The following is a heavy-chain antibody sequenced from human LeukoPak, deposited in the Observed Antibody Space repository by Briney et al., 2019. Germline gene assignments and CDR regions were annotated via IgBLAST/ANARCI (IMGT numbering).Heavy chain of an antibody. CDR1: GYSFTSYW. Sequence: GESLKISCKGSGYSFTSYWIGWVRQVPGKGLEWMGIICPGDSDTRYSPSFQGQVTISADKSISTAYLQWSSLKASDTAMYYCARQMDYDFWSGYYKGGDNWFDPWGQGTLVTVSS. J-gene: IGHJ5*02. V-gene: IGHV5-51*01. CDR3: ARQMDYDFWSGYYKGGDNWFDP. D-gene: IGHD3-3*01. CDR2: ICPGDSDT.